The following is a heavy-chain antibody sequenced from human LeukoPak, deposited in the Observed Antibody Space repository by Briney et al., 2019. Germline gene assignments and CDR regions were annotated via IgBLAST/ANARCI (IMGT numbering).Heavy chain of an antibody. J-gene: IGHJ4*02. D-gene: IGHD2-15*01. CDR3: AKAREAYCSGGSCYEFDF. CDR1: GFSFSDYY. V-gene: IGHV3-11*01. CDR2: IGSRGRTI. Sequence: PGGSLRLSCAASGFSFSDYYMSWIRQAPGKGLEWVSYIGSRGRTIYYADSVKGRITISRDNSKNTLYLQLNSLRAGDTAIYYCAKAREAYCSGGSCYEFDFWGQGTLVTVSS.